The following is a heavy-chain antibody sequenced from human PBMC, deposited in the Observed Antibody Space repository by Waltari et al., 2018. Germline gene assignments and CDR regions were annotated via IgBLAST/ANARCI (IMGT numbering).Heavy chain of an antibody. CDR2: IYHSGST. J-gene: IGHJ3*02. CDR3: ARTAGAGAFDI. D-gene: IGHD1-1*01. CDR1: GYSISSGYY. V-gene: IGHV4-38-2*01. Sequence: QVQLQESGPGLVKPSETLSLTCAVSGYSISSGYYWGWIRQPPGKGLEWIGSIYHSGSTYYNPSLKSRVTISVDTSKNQFSLKLSSVTAADTAVYYCARTAGAGAFDIWGQGTMVTVSS.